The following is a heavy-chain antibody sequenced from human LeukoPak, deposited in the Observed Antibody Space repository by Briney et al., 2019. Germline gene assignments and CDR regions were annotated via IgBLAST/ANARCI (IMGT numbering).Heavy chain of an antibody. CDR3: ARRQRRKGLYDY. V-gene: IGHV5-51*01. D-gene: IGHD2-2*02. J-gene: IGHJ4*02. Sequence: GESLKISWKGSGYSFTSYWIGWVRQMPGKGLEWMGIIYPGGSDTRYSPSFQGQVTISADKSISTAYLQWSSPKASDTAMYYCARRQRRKGLYDYWGQGTLVTVSS. CDR1: GYSFTSYW. CDR2: IYPGGSDT.